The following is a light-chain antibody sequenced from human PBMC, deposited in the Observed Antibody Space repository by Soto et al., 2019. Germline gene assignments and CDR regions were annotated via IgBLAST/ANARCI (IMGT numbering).Light chain of an antibody. V-gene: IGKV3-20*01. CDR1: QSVRSSY. Sequence: EIVLTQSPGTLSLSPGERAHLSFRASQSVRSSYLAWYQQKPGQAPRLLIYGAFSMATGIPYRFSGSGSGTDFSLTIISLEPEDFAVYYCQQYGSSYYTFGQGTKLEIK. CDR2: GAF. J-gene: IGKJ2*01. CDR3: QQYGSSYYT.